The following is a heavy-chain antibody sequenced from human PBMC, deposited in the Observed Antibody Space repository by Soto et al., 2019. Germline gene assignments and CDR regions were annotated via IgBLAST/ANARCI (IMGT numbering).Heavy chain of an antibody. V-gene: IGHV1-69*13. CDR1: GYTFTSYG. J-gene: IGHJ6*02. Sequence: SVKVSCKASGYTFTSYGISWVRQAPGQGLEWMGGIIPIFGTANYAQKFQGRVTITADESTSTAYMELSSLRSEDTAVYYCARGGKTYYDFWSGYSPDGHYYYYGMDVWGQGTTVTVYS. D-gene: IGHD3-3*01. CDR3: ARGGKTYYDFWSGYSPDGHYYYYGMDV. CDR2: IIPIFGTA.